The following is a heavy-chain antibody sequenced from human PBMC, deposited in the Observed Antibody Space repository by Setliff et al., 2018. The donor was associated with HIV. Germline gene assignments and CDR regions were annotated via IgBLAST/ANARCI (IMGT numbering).Heavy chain of an antibody. CDR1: GFTFSRYW. J-gene: IGHJ5*02. Sequence: PGGSLRLSCAASGFTFSRYWMSWVRQAPGKGLEWVANIKQDGSEKYYGDSVQGRFTVSRDDSKKTAYLQMNSLRADDTAVYYCVKDVLKFWSGSGALDLWGPGTLVTVSS. CDR2: IKQDGSEK. V-gene: IGHV3-7*01. D-gene: IGHD3-3*01. CDR3: VKDVLKFWSGSGALDL.